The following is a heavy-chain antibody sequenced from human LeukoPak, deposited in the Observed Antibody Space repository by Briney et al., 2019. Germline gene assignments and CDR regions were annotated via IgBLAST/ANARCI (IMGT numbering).Heavy chain of an antibody. J-gene: IGHJ4*02. Sequence: PSETLSLTCAVYGGSFSGYYWSWIRQPPGKGLEWIGEINHSGSTNYNPSLKSRVTISVDTSKNQFSLTLSSVTAADTAVYYCARDYRMGGFDYWGQGTLVTVSS. CDR3: ARDYRMGGFDY. D-gene: IGHD3-16*01. CDR2: INHSGST. CDR1: GGSFSGYY. V-gene: IGHV4-34*01.